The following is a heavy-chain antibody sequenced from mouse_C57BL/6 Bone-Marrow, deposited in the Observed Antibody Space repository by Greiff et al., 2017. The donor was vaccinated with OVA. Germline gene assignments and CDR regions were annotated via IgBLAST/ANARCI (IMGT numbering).Heavy chain of an antibody. J-gene: IGHJ2*01. Sequence: QVQLKQPGAELVKPGASVKLSCKASGYTFTSYWMHWVKQRPGQGLEWIGYINPSSGYTKYNQKFKDKATLTADKSSSTAYMQLSSLTYEDSAVYYCATFITTVVHFDYWGQGTTLTVSS. V-gene: IGHV1-7*01. D-gene: IGHD1-1*01. CDR3: ATFITTVVHFDY. CDR1: GYTFTSYW. CDR2: INPSSGYT.